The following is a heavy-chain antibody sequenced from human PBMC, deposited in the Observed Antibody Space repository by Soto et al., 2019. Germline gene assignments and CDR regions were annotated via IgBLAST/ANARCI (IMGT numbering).Heavy chain of an antibody. CDR1: GFTFSSYA. CDR2: ISGSGTST. J-gene: IGHJ4*02. Sequence: PGGSLRLSCVASGFTFSSYAMSWVRQAPGKDLEWVSGISGSGTSTYYAGYVKGRFTISRDASKNILHLQMNGLRAEDTAIYYCAKCGGSYGSGSHIDTWGQGTQVTVSS. V-gene: IGHV3-23*01. CDR3: AKCGGSYGSGSHIDT. D-gene: IGHD3-10*01.